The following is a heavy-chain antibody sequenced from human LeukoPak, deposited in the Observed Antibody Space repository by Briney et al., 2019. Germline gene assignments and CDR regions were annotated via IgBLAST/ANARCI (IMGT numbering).Heavy chain of an antibody. V-gene: IGHV3-23*01. D-gene: IGHD1-26*01. CDR2: ISGGGGST. CDR3: AKGHYSGSYLYLDY. J-gene: IGHJ4*02. CDR1: GFTFSSYA. Sequence: GGSLRLSCAASGFTFSSYAMSWVRQAPGKGLEWVSAISGGGGSTYYADSVKGRFTISRDNSKNTLYLQMNSLRAEDTAVYYCAKGHYSGSYLYLDYWGQGTLVTVYS.